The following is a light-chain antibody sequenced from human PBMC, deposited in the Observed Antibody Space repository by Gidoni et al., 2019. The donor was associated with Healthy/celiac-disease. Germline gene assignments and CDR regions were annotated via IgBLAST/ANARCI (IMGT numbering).Light chain of an antibody. CDR2: AAS. J-gene: IGKJ2*01. V-gene: IGKV1-39*01. CDR1: QSISSY. Sequence: QTTPTPSSLSASVGDRVTITCRASQSISSYLNWYQQKPGKAPKLLIYAASSLQSGVPSRFSGSGSGTDFTLTISSLQPEDFATYYCQQSYGTLYTFGQGTKLEIK. CDR3: QQSYGTLYT.